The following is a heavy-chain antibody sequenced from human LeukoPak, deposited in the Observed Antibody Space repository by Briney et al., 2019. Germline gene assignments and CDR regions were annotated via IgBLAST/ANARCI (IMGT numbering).Heavy chain of an antibody. CDR3: VSPTADYPFLYYFDS. CDR2: ISSDGNSK. J-gene: IGHJ4*02. D-gene: IGHD5-12*01. CDR1: GFSFSSYS. V-gene: IGHV3-30*09. Sequence: PGGSLRLSCAASGFSFSSYSIHWVRQAPGKGLEWVAVISSDGNSKNFALSVKGRFAISRDNSKNTLFLQMNNLRSEDTVLYYCVSPTADYPFLYYFDSWGQGTLVTVSS.